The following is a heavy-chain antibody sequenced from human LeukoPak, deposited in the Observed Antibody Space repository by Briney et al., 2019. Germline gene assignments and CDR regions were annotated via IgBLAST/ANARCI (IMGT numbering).Heavy chain of an antibody. CDR3: ARVAPYDILTGYYYGMDV. CDR1: GFTVSSNY. V-gene: IGHV3-33*08. D-gene: IGHD3-9*01. J-gene: IGHJ6*02. Sequence: PGGSLRLSCAASGFTVSSNYMSWVRQAPGKGLEWVAVIWYDGSNKYYADSVKGRFTISRDNSKNTLYLQMNSLRAEDTAVYYCARVAPYDILTGYYYGMDVWGQGTTVTVS. CDR2: IWYDGSNK.